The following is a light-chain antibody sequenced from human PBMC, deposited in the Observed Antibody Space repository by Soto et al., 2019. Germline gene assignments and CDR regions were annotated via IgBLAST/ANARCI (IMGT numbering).Light chain of an antibody. CDR3: CSYAGSYSNYV. V-gene: IGLV2-11*01. CDR1: SSDVGGYNY. Sequence: QSALTHPRSVSGSPGQSATISCTGTSSDVGGYNYVSWYQQHPGKVPKLMIYEVTKRPSGVPDRFSGSKSGNTASLTISGLQAEDEADYYCCSYAGSYSNYVFGTGTKVTVL. CDR2: EVT. J-gene: IGLJ1*01.